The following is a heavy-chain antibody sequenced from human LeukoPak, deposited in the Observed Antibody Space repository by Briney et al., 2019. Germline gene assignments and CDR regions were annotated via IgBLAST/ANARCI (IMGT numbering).Heavy chain of an antibody. CDR1: GFTFSSYA. Sequence: GGSLRLSCAASGFTFSSYAMSWVRQAPGKGLEWVSAISGSGGSTYYADSVKGRFTISRDNAKNSLYLQMNSLRAEDTAVYYCARDRVWFGELPFDYWGQGTLVTVSS. D-gene: IGHD3-10*01. J-gene: IGHJ4*02. CDR2: ISGSGGST. V-gene: IGHV3-23*01. CDR3: ARDRVWFGELPFDY.